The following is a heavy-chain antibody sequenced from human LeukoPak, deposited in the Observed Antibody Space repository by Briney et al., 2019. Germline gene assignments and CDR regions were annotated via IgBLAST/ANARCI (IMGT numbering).Heavy chain of an antibody. J-gene: IGHJ4*02. V-gene: IGHV1-46*01. CDR2: INPSGGST. D-gene: IGHD6-13*01. CDR1: GYTFTNYF. Sequence: GASVKVSCKASGYTFTNYFMHWARQAPGQGRVWMGIINPSGGSTSYAQKFQGRVTMTRDTSTSTVYMELSSLRSEDTAVYYCARGGSSSSPFFDYWGQGTLVTVSS. CDR3: ARGGSSSSPFFDY.